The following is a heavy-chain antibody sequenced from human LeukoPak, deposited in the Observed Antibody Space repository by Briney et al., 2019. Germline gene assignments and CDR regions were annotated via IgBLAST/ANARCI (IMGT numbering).Heavy chain of an antibody. Sequence: PGGSLRLSCAASGFTVSSNYMSWVRQAPGKGLEWVSVIYSGGSTYYADSVKGRFTISRDNSKNTLYLQMNSLRAEDTAVYYCARDRVGWFGELFDYWGQGTLVTVSS. D-gene: IGHD3-10*01. CDR1: GFTVSSNY. CDR3: ARDRVGWFGELFDY. V-gene: IGHV3-53*01. CDR2: IYSGGST. J-gene: IGHJ4*02.